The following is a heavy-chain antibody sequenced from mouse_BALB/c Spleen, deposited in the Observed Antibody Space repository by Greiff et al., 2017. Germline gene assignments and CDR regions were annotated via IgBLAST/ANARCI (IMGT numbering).Heavy chain of an antibody. CDR1: GYTFTSYW. J-gene: IGHJ3*01. D-gene: IGHD1-1*01. V-gene: IGHV1S81*02. CDR2: INPSNGRT. CDR3: ATFYYYGSSPWFAY. Sequence: QVQLKQPGADLVKPGASVKLSCKASGYTFTSYWMHWVKQRPGQGLEWIGEINPSNGRTNYNEKFKSKATLTVDKSSSTAYMQLSSLTSEDSAVYYCATFYYYGSSPWFAYWGQGTLVTVSA.